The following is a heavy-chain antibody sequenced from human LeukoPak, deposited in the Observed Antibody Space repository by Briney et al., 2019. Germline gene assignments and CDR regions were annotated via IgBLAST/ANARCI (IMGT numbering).Heavy chain of an antibody. V-gene: IGHV3-9*01. CDR3: AKGTQWLVQFSWFDP. CDR2: IRWNSGSI. D-gene: IGHD6-19*01. Sequence: PGRSLRLSCAASGFTFDDYAMHCVRQAPGKGLVWVSGIRWNSGSIGYADSVKGRFTISRDNAKNSLYLQMNSLRAEDTALYYCAKGTQWLVQFSWFDPWGQGTLVTVSS. CDR1: GFTFDDYA. J-gene: IGHJ5*02.